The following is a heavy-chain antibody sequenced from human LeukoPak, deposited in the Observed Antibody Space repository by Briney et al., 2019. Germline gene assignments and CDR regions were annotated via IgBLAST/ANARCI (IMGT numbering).Heavy chain of an antibody. CDR3: AGLYCEGGDCYNY. CDR1: GFTLSTYS. CDR2: ISGGRSTI. D-gene: IGHD2-21*02. Sequence: GGSLRLSCAASGFTLSTYSMNWVRQAPGKGLEWVSYISGGRSTIYYADSVKGRFTISRDNAKNSLYLQMNSLRDEDTAVYYCAGLYCEGGDCYNYWGQGTLVTVSS. J-gene: IGHJ4*02. V-gene: IGHV3-48*02.